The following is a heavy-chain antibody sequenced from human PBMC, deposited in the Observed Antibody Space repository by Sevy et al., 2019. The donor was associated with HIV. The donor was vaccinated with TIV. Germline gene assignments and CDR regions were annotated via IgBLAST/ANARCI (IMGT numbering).Heavy chain of an antibody. D-gene: IGHD3-16*01. J-gene: IGHJ4*02. CDR1: GGSISSSSYY. V-gene: IGHV4-39*01. CDR3: ARHWGMRWLQPTFDY. CDR2: IYYSGST. Sequence: SETLSLTCTVSGGSISSSSYYWGWIRQPPGKGLEWIGSIYYSGSTYYNPSLKSRVTISVDTSKNQFSLKLSSVTAADTAVYYSARHWGMRWLQPTFDYWGQGTLVTVSS.